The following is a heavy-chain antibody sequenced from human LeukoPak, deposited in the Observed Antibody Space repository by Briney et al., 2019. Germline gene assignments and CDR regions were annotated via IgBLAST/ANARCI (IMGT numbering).Heavy chain of an antibody. Sequence: SETLSLTCAVYGVSFSGYYWSWIRQPPGKGLEWIGEINHSGSTNYNPSLKSRVTISVDTSKNQFSLKLSSVTAADTAVYYCAKYASGSLVVWGQGTLVTVSS. V-gene: IGHV4-34*01. J-gene: IGHJ4*02. D-gene: IGHD3-10*01. CDR1: GVSFSGYY. CDR2: INHSGST. CDR3: AKYASGSLVV.